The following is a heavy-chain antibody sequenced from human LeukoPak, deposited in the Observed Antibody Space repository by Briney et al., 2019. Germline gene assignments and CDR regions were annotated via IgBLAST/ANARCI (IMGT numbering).Heavy chain of an antibody. V-gene: IGHV4-59*08. J-gene: IGHJ4*02. CDR3: AGIGDSTSRLFYFDS. Sequence: SEPLSLTCTVSGGSISSYYWSWIRQPPGEGLEWIGYISYSGSTYHTPSLKSRVTISVHTSKSQLSLKLLSVTSADTAVYYCAGIGDSTSRLFYFDSWGQGTLVTVSS. CDR1: GGSISSYY. CDR2: ISYSGST. D-gene: IGHD6-6*01.